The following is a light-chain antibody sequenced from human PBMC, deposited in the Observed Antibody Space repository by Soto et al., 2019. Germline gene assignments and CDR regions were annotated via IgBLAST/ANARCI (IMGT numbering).Light chain of an antibody. J-gene: IGKJ2*01. V-gene: IGKV1-39*01. CDR1: QTISNY. CDR3: QQSYSTPYT. Sequence: DIQMTQSPSSLSASVGDRVTITCRASQTISNYLNWYQQKPGKAPKLLIYAASSLQSGGPSRFSGSGSGTDFTLTISSLQPEDFATYYCQQSYSTPYTFGQGTKLAIK. CDR2: AAS.